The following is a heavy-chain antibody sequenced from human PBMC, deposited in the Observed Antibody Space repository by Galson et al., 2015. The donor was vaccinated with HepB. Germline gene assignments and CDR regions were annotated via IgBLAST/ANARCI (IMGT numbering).Heavy chain of an antibody. CDR2: TYYRSKWYY. Sequence: CAISGDSVSSNSAAWNWIRQSPSRGLEWLGRTYYRSKWYYDYAVSVRSRITINPDISRNQFSLQLYSVTPEDTAVYYCARNVYDTSGYYYKPGWVDPWGQGTLVTVSS. CDR3: ARNVYDTSGYYYKPGWVDP. D-gene: IGHD3-22*01. V-gene: IGHV6-1*01. J-gene: IGHJ5*02. CDR1: GDSVSSNSAA.